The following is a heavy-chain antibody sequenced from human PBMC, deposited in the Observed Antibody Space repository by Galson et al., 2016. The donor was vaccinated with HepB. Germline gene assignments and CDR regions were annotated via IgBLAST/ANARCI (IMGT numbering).Heavy chain of an antibody. J-gene: IGHJ4*02. CDR3: AKNDILTGYSAFDY. Sequence: SLRLSCAASGFTFSSYAMTWVRQAPGKGLEWVSGISGSGDSAYYGDSVKGRFSISRDNSKNTLYLQMNSLRAEDTAVYYCAKNDILTGYSAFDYWGQGTLVTVSS. V-gene: IGHV3-23*01. CDR1: GFTFSSYA. D-gene: IGHD3-9*01. CDR2: ISGSGDSA.